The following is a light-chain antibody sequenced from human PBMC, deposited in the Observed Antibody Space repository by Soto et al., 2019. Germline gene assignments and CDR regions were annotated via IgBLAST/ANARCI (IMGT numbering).Light chain of an antibody. J-gene: IGKJ1*01. CDR3: QQSYSTPLT. CDR2: AAS. Sequence: DIQMTQSPSSLSASVGDRVTITCRASQSISSYLNWYQQKPGKAPKLLIYAASSLQSGVPSRFSGSGYGTDFTLTISSLKPEDFATYYCQQSYSTPLTFGQGTKVDIK. CDR1: QSISSY. V-gene: IGKV1-39*01.